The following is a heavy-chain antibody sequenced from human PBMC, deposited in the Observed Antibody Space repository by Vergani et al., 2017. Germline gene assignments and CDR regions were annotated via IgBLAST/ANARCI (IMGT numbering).Heavy chain of an antibody. CDR2: ISYDGSNK. Sequence: VQLVESGGGLVQPGRSLRLSCAASGFTFSSYGMHWVRQAPGKGLEWVAVISYDGSNKYYADSVKGRFTISRDNSKNTLYLQMNSLRAEDTAVYHCAKTFGYRIAVAPFDYWGQGTLVTVSS. V-gene: IGHV3-30*18. CDR1: GFTFSSYG. D-gene: IGHD6-19*01. J-gene: IGHJ4*02. CDR3: AKTFGYRIAVAPFDY.